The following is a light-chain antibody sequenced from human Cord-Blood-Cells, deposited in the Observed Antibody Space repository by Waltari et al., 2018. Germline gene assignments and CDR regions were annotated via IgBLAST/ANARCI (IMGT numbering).Light chain of an antibody. J-gene: IGKJ5*01. Sequence: DIVMTQSPDSLAVSLGERATINCKSSQSGLYSSNNKNYLAWYQPKPGQPPKLLIYWASSRECEVPDGCSGCGSGTDFTLTISGLPAEDVAVYYCQQYYSTPITFGEGTRLEIK. CDR3: QQYYSTPIT. CDR1: QSGLYSSNNKNY. CDR2: WAS. V-gene: IGKV4-1*01.